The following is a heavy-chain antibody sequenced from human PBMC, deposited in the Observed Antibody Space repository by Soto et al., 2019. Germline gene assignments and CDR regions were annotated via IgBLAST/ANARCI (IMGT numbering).Heavy chain of an antibody. D-gene: IGHD3-10*01. CDR2: IYYSGAT. J-gene: IGHJ4*02. CDR1: NCSITSPVYY. Sequence: SATLSLTCTVSNCSITSPVYYWSWIRQVPGKGPEWMAYIYYSGATFYNPSLQSRITLSLDTPKRRFTLKMTSVTEADTAIYYCARDRPHYFGSGSFHFFDLWGPGIQVT. V-gene: IGHV4-30-4*02. CDR3: ARDRPHYFGSGSFHFFDL.